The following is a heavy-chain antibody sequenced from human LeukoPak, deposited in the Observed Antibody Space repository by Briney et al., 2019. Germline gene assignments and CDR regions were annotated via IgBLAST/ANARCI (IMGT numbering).Heavy chain of an antibody. V-gene: IGHV3-23*01. D-gene: IGHD6-19*01. CDR3: AKDPYSSGFDS. CDR1: GFTFSSYA. J-gene: IGHJ4*02. CDR2: ISGGGGNT. Sequence: GGSLRLSCAASGFTFSSYAMSWVRQAPGKGLGWVSAISGGGGNTYYADSVKGRFTISRDNSKNTLYPQMNSLRAEDTAVYYCAKDPYSSGFDSWGQGTLVTVSS.